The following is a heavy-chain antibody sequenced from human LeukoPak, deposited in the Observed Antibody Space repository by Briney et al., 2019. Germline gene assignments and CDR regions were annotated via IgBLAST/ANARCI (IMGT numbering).Heavy chain of an antibody. V-gene: IGHV3-11*01. CDR2: ISSSGSTI. CDR3: ARDASGYSYGYGDYYFDY. J-gene: IGHJ4*02. CDR1: GFTFSDYY. D-gene: IGHD5-18*01. Sequence: GGSLRLSCAASGFTFSDYYMSWIRQAPGKGLEWASYISSSGSTIYYADSVKGRFTISRDNAKNSLYLQMNSLRAEDTAVYYCARDASGYSYGYGDYYFDYWGQGTLVTVSS.